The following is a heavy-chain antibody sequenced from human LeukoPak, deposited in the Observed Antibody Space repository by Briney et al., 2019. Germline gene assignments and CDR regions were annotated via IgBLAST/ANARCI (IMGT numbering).Heavy chain of an antibody. CDR1: GFTFSRHA. Sequence: GGSLRLSCAASGFTFSRHAMSWVRQAPGKGLEWVSATGLNSVNTLCAESVQGRFSISRDNSKNTLDLQMDNLRVDDTAVYYCAKGDDIGKHPTRAYYFDTWGQGTLVTVSS. D-gene: IGHD5-24*01. CDR2: TGLNSVNT. V-gene: IGHV3-23*01. J-gene: IGHJ4*02. CDR3: AKGDDIGKHPTRAYYFDT.